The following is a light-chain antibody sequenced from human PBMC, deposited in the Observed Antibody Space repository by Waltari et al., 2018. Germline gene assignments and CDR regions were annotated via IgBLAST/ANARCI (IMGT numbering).Light chain of an antibody. CDR1: QNLPYGSYNKNY. CDR3: QQYHASPWT. Sequence: DIVMTQFPDSLPAPLGEWATITCKSSQNLPYGSYNKNYLSWYQQKAGQPPKLPIYWASSRESGVPDRVIGSGSGTNFTLTINSLQADDVAVYYCQQYHASPWTFGQGTKLEIK. CDR2: WAS. J-gene: IGKJ1*01. V-gene: IGKV4-1*01.